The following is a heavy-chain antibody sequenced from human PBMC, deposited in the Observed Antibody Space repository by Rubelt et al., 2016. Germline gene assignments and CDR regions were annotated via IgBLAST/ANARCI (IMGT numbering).Heavy chain of an antibody. CDR3: WVHGGN. J-gene: IGHJ4*02. CDR1: GFTFRKAW. Sequence: DVQLEESGGGLVQPGGSLRLSCAASGFTFRKAWLSWVRQAPGKGLEWVGRIKSKAEGETTDYAAAVKGRSTISRDDSKSTVFRQMSGLEVADTGIYYCWVHGGNWGRGTLVTVSS. CDR2: IKSKAEGETT. V-gene: IGHV3-15*05. D-gene: IGHD4-23*01.